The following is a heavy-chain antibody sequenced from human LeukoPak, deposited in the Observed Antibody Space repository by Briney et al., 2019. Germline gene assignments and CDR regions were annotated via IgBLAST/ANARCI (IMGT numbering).Heavy chain of an antibody. CDR3: ARLDDSSGLVVDY. V-gene: IGHV4-59*08. Sequence: PSETLSLTCTVSGGSISNYYWSWIRQPPGKGLEWIGYIYYSGSTNYNPSLKSRVTISVDTSKNQFSLKLSSVTAADTAVYYCARLDDSSGLVVDYWGQGTLVTVSS. J-gene: IGHJ4*02. D-gene: IGHD3-22*01. CDR1: GGSISNYY. CDR2: IYYSGST.